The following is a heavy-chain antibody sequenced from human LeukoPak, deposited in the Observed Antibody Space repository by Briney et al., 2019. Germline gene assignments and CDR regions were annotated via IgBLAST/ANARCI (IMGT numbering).Heavy chain of an antibody. J-gene: IGHJ4*02. CDR1: GFTFRNYA. D-gene: IGHD1/OR15-1a*01. Sequence: AGGSLRLSCAASGFTFRNYAMYWVRQAPGRGLEWAAVVSFDGNTTIYSDSVKGRFAISIDNSKNTLYLEMNSLRPEDTAVYYCARFRAATTRFDYWGQGTLVTVSP. CDR3: ARFRAATTRFDY. CDR2: VSFDGNTT. V-gene: IGHV3-30*09.